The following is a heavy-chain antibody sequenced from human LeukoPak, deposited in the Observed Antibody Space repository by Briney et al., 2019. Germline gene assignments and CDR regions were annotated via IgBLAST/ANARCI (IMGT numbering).Heavy chain of an antibody. CDR2: ISSSSSYI. J-gene: IGHJ4*02. Sequence: GGSLRLSCAASGFTFSSYSMNWVRQAPGKGLEWVSSISSSSSYIYYADSVKGRFTISRDNAKNSLYLQMNSLRAEDTAVYYCARGGGRVLNDYVWGSHLLSYWGQGTLVTVSS. CDR1: GFTFSSYS. CDR3: ARGGGRVLNDYVWGSHLLSY. V-gene: IGHV3-21*01. D-gene: IGHD3-16*02.